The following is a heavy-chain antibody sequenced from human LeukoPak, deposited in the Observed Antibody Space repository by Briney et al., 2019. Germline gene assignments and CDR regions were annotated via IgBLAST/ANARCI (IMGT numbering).Heavy chain of an antibody. J-gene: IGHJ4*02. D-gene: IGHD6-6*01. CDR1: GFTFSSYA. CDR2: ISGGGDTT. Sequence: GGSLRLSCSASGFTFSSYAMSWVRQAPGKGLEWVSGISGGGDTTYAADSVKGRFTISRDNSKNTVSLHMDSLRVEDTAVYYCAGISYSGTWPVGYWGQGTLVTVTA. CDR3: AGISYSGTWPVGY. V-gene: IGHV3-23*01.